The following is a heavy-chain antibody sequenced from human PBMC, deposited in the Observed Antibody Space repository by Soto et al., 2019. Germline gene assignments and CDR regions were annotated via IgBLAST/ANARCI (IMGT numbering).Heavy chain of an antibody. J-gene: IGHJ5*02. V-gene: IGHV4-4*07. D-gene: IGHD3-16*01. CDR1: VGSISEKY. CDR2: IFANGHT. Sequence: SETLTLTCIVSVGSISEKYWNWVRQPPGKGLEWIGLIFANGHTDYNPSLKSRVTMSVDASKNQFSLRLTSMTAAGTPAYYCVASLSSFGLNWVAACGRGTLVT. CDR3: VASLSSFGLNWVAA.